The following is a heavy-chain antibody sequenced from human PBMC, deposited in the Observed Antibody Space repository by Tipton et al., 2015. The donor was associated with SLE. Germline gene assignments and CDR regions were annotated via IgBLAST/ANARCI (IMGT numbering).Heavy chain of an antibody. J-gene: IGHJ5*02. CDR2: IYTSGGT. CDR3: ARESPVAGTDNWLDP. V-gene: IGHV4-4*07. CDR1: GGSIRTDY. D-gene: IGHD6-19*01. Sequence: TLSLTCTVSGGSIRTDYWSWVRQPAGKGLEWSGRIYTSGGTKYNPSLKSRVTMSVDWSKKQFSPKLSSVTVADTAVYYCARESPVAGTDNWLDPWGPGILVTVSS.